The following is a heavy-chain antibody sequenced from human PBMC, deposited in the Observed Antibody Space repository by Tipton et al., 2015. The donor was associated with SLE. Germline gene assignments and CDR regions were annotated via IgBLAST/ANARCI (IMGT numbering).Heavy chain of an antibody. D-gene: IGHD3-3*01. CDR1: VNSFTKYA. V-gene: IGHV1-3*01. CDR3: ARGPPFPEWFFDQ. Sequence: QLVQSGAEVKKPGASVKISCKASVNSFTKYAMHWVRQAPGQRLEWMGWINVVNSNTKYSQKFQGRIIITRDTSASTGYMELRRLRSEDTAVYYCARGPPFPEWFFDQWGQGTLVTVSS. J-gene: IGHJ4*02. CDR2: INVVNSNT.